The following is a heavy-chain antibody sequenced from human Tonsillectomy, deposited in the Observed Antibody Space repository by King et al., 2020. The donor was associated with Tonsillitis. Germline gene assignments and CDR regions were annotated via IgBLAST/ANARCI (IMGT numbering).Heavy chain of an antibody. CDR2: ISGDGIRT. V-gene: IGHV3-23*04. D-gene: IGHD6-13*01. CDR1: GFTFTSYA. J-gene: IGHJ4*02. Sequence: DVQLVESGGGLVQPGGSLRLSCAASGFTFTSYAMSWVRQAPGKGLEWVSAISGDGIRTYYAASVKGRFTISRDNSKNTLHLQMNSLRAEDTAVYYCAKTLYSSSWYGYYYDSWGQGTLVTVSS. CDR3: AKTLYSSSWYGYYYDS.